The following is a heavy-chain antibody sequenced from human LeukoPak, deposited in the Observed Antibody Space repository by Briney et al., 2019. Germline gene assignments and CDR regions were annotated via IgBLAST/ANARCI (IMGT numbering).Heavy chain of an antibody. Sequence: PQASVKVSCKASGYKFVNYGISWVRQAPGQGLEWMGWISGYNANTNYAEKFQGRVTMTTDTSTDTAYMELRSLTSDDTAIYYCARDFWMAAAGILHLWGQGSLVTVSS. V-gene: IGHV1-18*01. CDR1: GYKFVNYG. CDR2: ISGYNANT. D-gene: IGHD6-13*01. CDR3: ARDFWMAAAGILHL. J-gene: IGHJ4*02.